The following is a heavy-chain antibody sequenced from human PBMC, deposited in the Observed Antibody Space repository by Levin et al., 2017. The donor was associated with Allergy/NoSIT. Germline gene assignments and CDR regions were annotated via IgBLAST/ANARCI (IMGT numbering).Heavy chain of an antibody. Sequence: GESLKISCAASGFTFSSYAMSWVRQAPGKGLEWVSAITGSGGSTYYADSVKGRFTISRDNSKNTVYLQMNSLRAEDTAVYYCAKNGEVGWFDPWGQGTLVTVSS. V-gene: IGHV3-23*01. CDR2: ITGSGGST. CDR3: AKNGEVGWFDP. CDR1: GFTFSSYA. D-gene: IGHD4-17*01. J-gene: IGHJ5*02.